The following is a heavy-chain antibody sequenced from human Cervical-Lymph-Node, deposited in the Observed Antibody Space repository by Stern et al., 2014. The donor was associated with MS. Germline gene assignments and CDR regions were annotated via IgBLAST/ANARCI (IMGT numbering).Heavy chain of an antibody. CDR2: INGDGTRT. CDR1: GFTFGRYW. D-gene: IGHD3-9*01. CDR3: ALDFGGFDDY. V-gene: IGHV3-74*01. Sequence: EVQLVESGGGFVQPGGSLRLSCAAPGFTFGRYWMHWVRQVPGKGLEWVSRINGDGTRTDYAESVRGRFTISRDNAKGTLHLQMNSLRAEDTAVYYGALDFGGFDDYWGQGTMVTVSS. J-gene: IGHJ4*02.